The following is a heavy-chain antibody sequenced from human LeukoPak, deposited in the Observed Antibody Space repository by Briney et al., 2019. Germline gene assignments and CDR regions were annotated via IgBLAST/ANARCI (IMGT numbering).Heavy chain of an antibody. V-gene: IGHV3-30-3*01. CDR2: QSFDGSNG. J-gene: IGHJ3*01. CDR3: ARDFLRSGRGAFDV. D-gene: IGHD6-25*01. Sequence: GGSLRLSCAASGFTLSDSPMHWVRQAPGKGLEWLAIQSFDGSNGYYADSVKGRFTISRDKSENTLYLQMNSLTADDTAVYYCARDFLRSGRGAFDVWGQGTVVTVSS. CDR1: GFTLSDSP.